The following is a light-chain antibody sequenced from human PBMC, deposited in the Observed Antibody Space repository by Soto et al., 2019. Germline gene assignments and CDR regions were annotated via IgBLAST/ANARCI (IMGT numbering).Light chain of an antibody. V-gene: IGLV4-69*01. J-gene: IGLJ3*02. CDR2: LNSDGSH. Sequence: QSVLTQSPSASASLGASVKLTCALSSGHSSYAIAWHQQQPEKGPRALMKLNSDGSHTRGDGIPDRFSGSSSGAERYLTISSLQSEDEADYYCQTWGTGILVFGGGPKLTVL. CDR1: SGHSSYA. CDR3: QTWGTGILV.